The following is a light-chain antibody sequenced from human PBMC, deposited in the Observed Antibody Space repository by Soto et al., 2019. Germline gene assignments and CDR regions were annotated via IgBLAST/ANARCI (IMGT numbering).Light chain of an antibody. V-gene: IGKV3-11*01. CDR3: QHRNNRPLS. CDR1: QSVNNY. J-gene: IGKJ3*01. CDR2: DAS. Sequence: EIVMTQSPVTLSVSPGERATLSCRASQSVNNYLAWYQQRPGQAPRLLIYDASNRATGIPARFSGSGSGTDFTLTISSLEPEDFAVYYCQHRNNRPLSFGPGTKVDIK.